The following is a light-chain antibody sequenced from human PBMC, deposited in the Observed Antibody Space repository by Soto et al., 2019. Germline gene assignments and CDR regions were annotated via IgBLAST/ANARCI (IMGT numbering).Light chain of an antibody. V-gene: IGKV3-11*01. CDR3: QQRSNWQYT. J-gene: IGKJ2*01. Sequence: ELVLTQSPATLSLSPGERATLSCRASQSVSGYSAWYQQKPGQAPRLLIYDTSNRATGIPARFSGSGSGTDFTRTISGIEPEDFSVYYCQQRSNWQYTFGLGTRLEIK. CDR2: DTS. CDR1: QSVSGY.